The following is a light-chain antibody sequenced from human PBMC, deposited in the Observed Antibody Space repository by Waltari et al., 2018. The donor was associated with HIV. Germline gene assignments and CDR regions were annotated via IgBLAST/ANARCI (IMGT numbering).Light chain of an antibody. J-gene: IGKJ4*01. Sequence: DIQMTQSPSSLSASVGDRVTIPCRASQSINSYLNWYQQKPGKAPKLLIYAASSLQSGVPSRFSGSGSGTDFTLTISSLQPEDFATYYCQQSYSTLPLTFGGGTKVEIK. CDR3: QQSYSTLPLT. V-gene: IGKV1-39*01. CDR2: AAS. CDR1: QSINSY.